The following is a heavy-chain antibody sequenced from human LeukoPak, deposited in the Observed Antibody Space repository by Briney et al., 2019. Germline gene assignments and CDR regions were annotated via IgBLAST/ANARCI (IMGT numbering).Heavy chain of an antibody. J-gene: IGHJ4*02. Sequence: PGGAPRLSSVDSGDSPRVYMICSVPDALREGLERGAHIKEDGSENYSVDSVKRRYSLSRDNAKNSLYLQINSLRAEDTAVYFCARGYWSSTSSYGDRPFDCWGQGTLVTVSA. CDR3: ARGYWSSTSSYGDRPFDC. D-gene: IGHD2-2*01. CDR2: IKEDGSEN. V-gene: IGHV3-7*02. CDR1: GDSPRVYM.